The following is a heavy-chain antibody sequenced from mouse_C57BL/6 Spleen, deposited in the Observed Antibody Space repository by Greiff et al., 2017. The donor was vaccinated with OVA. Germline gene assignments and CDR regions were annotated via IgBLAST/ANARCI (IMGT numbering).Heavy chain of an antibody. V-gene: IGHV1-76*01. CDR3: ARGDGYGDY. D-gene: IGHD2-3*01. Sequence: QVQLQQSGAELVRPGASVKLSCKASGYTFTDYYINWVKQRPGQGLEWIARIYPGSGNTYYNEKFKGKATLTAEKSSSTAYMQLSSLTSEDSAVYFCARGDGYGDYWGQGTTLTVSS. J-gene: IGHJ2*01. CDR2: IYPGSGNT. CDR1: GYTFTDYY.